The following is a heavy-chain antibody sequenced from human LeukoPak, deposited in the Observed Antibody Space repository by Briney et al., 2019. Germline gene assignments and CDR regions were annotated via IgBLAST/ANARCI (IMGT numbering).Heavy chain of an antibody. CDR3: ARDGHDSSGYYSGYFDY. CDR1: GFTFSSYD. D-gene: IGHD3-22*01. V-gene: IGHV3-33*01. CDR2: IWYDGSNK. Sequence: GRSLRLSCAASGFTFSSYDMHWVRQAPGKGLQWVAVIWYDGSNKYYADSVKGRFTIFRDNSKNTLYLQMNSLRAEDTAVHYCARDGHDSSGYYSGYFDYWGQGTLVTVSS. J-gene: IGHJ4*02.